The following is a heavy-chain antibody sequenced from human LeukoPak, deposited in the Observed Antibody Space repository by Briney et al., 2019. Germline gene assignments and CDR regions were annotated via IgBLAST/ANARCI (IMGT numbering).Heavy chain of an antibody. CDR3: ARDFRGSFPNYYYYMDV. CDR1: GYSISSGYY. V-gene: IGHV4-38-2*02. Sequence: SETLSLTCTVSGYSISSGYYWGWIRQPPGKGLEWIGSIYHSGSTYYNPSLKSRVTISVDTSKNQFSLKLSSVTAADTAVYYCARDFRGSFPNYYYYMDVWGKGTTVTVSS. J-gene: IGHJ6*03. CDR2: IYHSGST. D-gene: IGHD3-10*01.